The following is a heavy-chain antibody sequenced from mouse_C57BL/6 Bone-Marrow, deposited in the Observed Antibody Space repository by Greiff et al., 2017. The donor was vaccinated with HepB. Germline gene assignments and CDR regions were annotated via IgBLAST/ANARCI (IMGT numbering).Heavy chain of an antibody. Sequence: QVQLQQPGAELVMPGASVKLSCKASGYTFTSYWMHWVKQRPGQGLEWIGEIDPSDSYTNYNQKFKGKSTLTVDKSSSTAYMQLSSLTSEDSAVDYCARCWDGWYFDVWGTVTTVTVAS. CDR3: ARCWDGWYFDV. J-gene: IGHJ1*03. CDR2: IDPSDSYT. CDR1: GYTFTSYW. V-gene: IGHV1-69*01. D-gene: IGHD4-1*01.